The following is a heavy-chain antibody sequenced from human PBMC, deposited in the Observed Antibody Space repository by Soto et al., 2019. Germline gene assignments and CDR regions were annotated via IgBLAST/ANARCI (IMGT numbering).Heavy chain of an antibody. J-gene: IGHJ4*02. V-gene: IGHV1-69*01. Sequence: QVQLVQSGSEVKKPGSSVRVSCKASGGTLNSYTISWVRQAPGQGLEWMGGIIPVFGTTDYAQKFQGRVTIPADQSTGTAYLDLFSLRSEATAIYYCSISNSYGRGDFWGQGTLVTVSS. CDR1: GGTLNSYT. CDR3: SISNSYGRGDF. D-gene: IGHD4-17*01. CDR2: IIPVFGTT.